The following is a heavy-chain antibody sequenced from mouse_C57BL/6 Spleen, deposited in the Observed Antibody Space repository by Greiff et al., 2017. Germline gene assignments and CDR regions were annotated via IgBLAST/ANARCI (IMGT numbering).Heavy chain of an antibody. CDR2: IHPNSGST. CDR1: GYTFTSYW. CDR3: ARSYYGSTLMDY. D-gene: IGHD1-1*01. V-gene: IGHV1-64*01. Sequence: QVQLQQSGAELVKPGASVKLSCKASGYTFTSYWMHWVKQRPGQGLEWIGMIHPNSGSTNYNEKFKSKATLTVDKSSSTAYMQLSSLTSEDSAVYYCARSYYGSTLMDYWGQGTSVTVSS. J-gene: IGHJ4*01.